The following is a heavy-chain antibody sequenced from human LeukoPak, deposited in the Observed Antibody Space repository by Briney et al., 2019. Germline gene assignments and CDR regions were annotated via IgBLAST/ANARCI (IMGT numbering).Heavy chain of an antibody. CDR1: GFTFNSYA. D-gene: IGHD1-1*01. J-gene: IGHJ4*02. V-gene: IGHV3-30-3*01. Sequence: PGGSRRLSCAASGFTFNSYAMYWVRQAPGKGLEWVAVISYDGSNKYYADSVKGRFTISRDNSKNTLYLQMNSLRAEDTAVYYCAKDRVAGTTHYYFDYWGQGTLVTVSS. CDR2: ISYDGSNK. CDR3: AKDRVAGTTHYYFDY.